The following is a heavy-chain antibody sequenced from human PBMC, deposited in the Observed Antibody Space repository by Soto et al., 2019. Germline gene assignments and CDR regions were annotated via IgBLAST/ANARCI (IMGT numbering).Heavy chain of an antibody. CDR1: GGTFSSYA. Sequence: QVQLVQSGAEVKKPGSSVKVSCKASGGTFSSYAISWVRQAPGQGLEWMGGIIPIFDTANYAQKFQDRVTVTADKSTSTAYRELSSLRSEDTAVYYCARGPVESVAAGEHYYYGMDVWGQGTTVTVSS. J-gene: IGHJ6*02. D-gene: IGHD6-13*01. CDR3: ARGPVESVAAGEHYYYGMDV. CDR2: IIPIFDTA. V-gene: IGHV1-69*06.